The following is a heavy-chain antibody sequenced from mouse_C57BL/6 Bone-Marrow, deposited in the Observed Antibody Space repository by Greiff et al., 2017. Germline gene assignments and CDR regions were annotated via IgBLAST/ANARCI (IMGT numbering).Heavy chain of an antibody. D-gene: IGHD1-1*01. J-gene: IGHJ3*01. CDR3: ARPITLSY. Sequence: QVQLQQSGPGLVQPSQSLSITCTVSGFSLTSYGVHWVRQSPGKGLEWLGVIWSGGSTDYNAAFIFRLSISKDNSKSQVFFKMNRLQADDTAIYYCARPITLSYWGQGTLVTVSA. V-gene: IGHV2-2*01. CDR1: GFSLTSYG. CDR2: IWSGGST.